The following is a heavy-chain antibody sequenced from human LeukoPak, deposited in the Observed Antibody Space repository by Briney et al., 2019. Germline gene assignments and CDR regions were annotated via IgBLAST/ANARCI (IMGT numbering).Heavy chain of an antibody. CDR2: INIGGSVR. D-gene: IGHD1-26*01. CDR1: GFTFSNYW. J-gene: IGHJ3*02. CDR3: ARVQVVGTVDAFDI. Sequence: AGGSLRLSCAASGFTFSNYWMHWVRQAPGKGLVWVSRINIGGSVRSHADSVKGRFTISRDNAKNTLYLQMNSLRPEDTAVYYCARVQVVGTVDAFDIWGQGTMVTVSS. V-gene: IGHV3-74*01.